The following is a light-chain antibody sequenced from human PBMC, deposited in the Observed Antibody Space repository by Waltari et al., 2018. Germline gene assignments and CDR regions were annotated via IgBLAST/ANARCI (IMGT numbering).Light chain of an antibody. J-gene: IGKJ4*01. CDR2: GAS. Sequence: EIVLTQSPGTLSLSPGERATLSCRASQRVASSYLAWYQQKPGQAPRILIYGASIRATGIPDRFSGSGSGTDFTLTISRLEPGDFAVYYCHQYGSSRLTFDGGTKVQIK. CDR3: HQYGSSRLT. CDR1: QRVASSY. V-gene: IGKV3-20*01.